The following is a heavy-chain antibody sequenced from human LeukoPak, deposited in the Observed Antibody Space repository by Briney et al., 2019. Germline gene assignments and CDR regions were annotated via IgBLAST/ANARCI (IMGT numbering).Heavy chain of an antibody. J-gene: IGHJ6*02. CDR1: GFTFSSYS. CDR2: ISYSDSYI. CDR3: AWGMDV. Sequence: PGGSLRLSCAASGFTFSSYSMNWVRQAPGKGLEWVSSISYSDSYIYYADSVEGRFTISRDNAKNSLYLQMNSLRAEDTAVYYCAWGMDVWGQGTTVTVSS. V-gene: IGHV3-21*01.